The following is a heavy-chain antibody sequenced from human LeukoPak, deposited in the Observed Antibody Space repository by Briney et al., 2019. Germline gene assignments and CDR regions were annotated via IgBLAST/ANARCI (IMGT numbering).Heavy chain of an antibody. J-gene: IGHJ4*02. D-gene: IGHD6-19*01. CDR1: GFTFSNYD. V-gene: IGHV3-30*03. CDR3: TLVTVASTFDY. Sequence: GRSLRLSCAASGFTFSNYDIHWVRQAPGKGLEWVAVISYDGSNKYCADSVKGRFTISRDNSKNTLYLQMNSLRAEDTAVYYCTLVTVASTFDYWGQGTLVTVSS. CDR2: ISYDGSNK.